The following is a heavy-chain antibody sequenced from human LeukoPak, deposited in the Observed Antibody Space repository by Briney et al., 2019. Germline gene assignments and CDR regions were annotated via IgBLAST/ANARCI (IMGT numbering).Heavy chain of an antibody. V-gene: IGHV3-30*18. CDR3: AKVAKYYYGSETYYFFEH. Sequence: GGSLRLSCAASGFTFSNYAMHWVRQDSGRGLDWVAVISHDGINTYYADSVKGRFTISRDNAKNSLYLQMNSLRVEDTAVYYCAKVAKYYYGSETYYFFEHWGQGTPVTASS. CDR2: ISHDGINT. D-gene: IGHD3-10*01. CDR1: GFTFSNYA. J-gene: IGHJ4*02.